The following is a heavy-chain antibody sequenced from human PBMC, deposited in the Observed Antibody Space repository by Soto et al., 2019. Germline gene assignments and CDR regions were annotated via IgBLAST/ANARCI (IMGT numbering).Heavy chain of an antibody. CDR2: IIPIFGTA. D-gene: IGHD3-10*01. CDR3: ASTYYYGSGSYGGPYGMDV. Sequence: SVKVSCKASGGTFSSYAISWVRQAPGQGLEWMGGIIPIFGTANYAQKFQGRVTITADESTSTAYMELSSLRSEDTAVYYCASTYYYGSGSYGGPYGMDVWGQGTKVTVSS. V-gene: IGHV1-69*13. J-gene: IGHJ6*02. CDR1: GGTFSSYA.